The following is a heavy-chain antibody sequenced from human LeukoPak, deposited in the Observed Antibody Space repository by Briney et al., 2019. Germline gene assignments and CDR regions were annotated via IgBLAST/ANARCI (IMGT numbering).Heavy chain of an antibody. Sequence: GGSLRLSCAASGFTFSGSAMHWVRQASGKGPEWVGRIRSKANSYATAYAASVKGRFTISRDDSKNTAYLQMNSLKTEDTAVYYCTRLGIAAAGRIDYWGQGTLVTVSS. CDR1: GFTFSGSA. V-gene: IGHV3-73*01. J-gene: IGHJ4*02. CDR2: IRSKANSYAT. D-gene: IGHD6-13*01. CDR3: TRLGIAAAGRIDY.